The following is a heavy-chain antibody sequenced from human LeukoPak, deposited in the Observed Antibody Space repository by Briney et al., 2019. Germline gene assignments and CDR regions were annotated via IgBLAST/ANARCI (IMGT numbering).Heavy chain of an antibody. CDR2: INPSGGST. J-gene: IGHJ5*02. Sequence: ASVKVSCKASGYTFTRYYMHWVRQAPGQGLEWMGIINPSGGSTSYAQKFQGRVTMTRDTSTSTVYMELSSLRSEDTAVYYCARVWLGGSQNHYNWFDPWGQGTLVTVSS. CDR3: ARVWLGGSQNHYNWFDP. CDR1: GYTFTRYY. D-gene: IGHD1-26*01. V-gene: IGHV1-46*01.